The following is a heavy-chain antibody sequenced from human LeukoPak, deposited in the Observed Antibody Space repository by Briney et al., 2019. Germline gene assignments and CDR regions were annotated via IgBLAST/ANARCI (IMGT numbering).Heavy chain of an antibody. Sequence: GGSLRLSCAASGFTLSSYWMSWVRQAPGKGLEWVANIKQDGGEKYYVDSVKGRFTISRDNAKNSLYLQMNSLRVEDTAVYYCARGREYDYVWGSYDYYYMDVWGKGTTVTVSS. D-gene: IGHD3-16*01. CDR3: ARGREYDYVWGSYDYYYMDV. V-gene: IGHV3-7*01. CDR1: GFTLSSYW. J-gene: IGHJ6*03. CDR2: IKQDGGEK.